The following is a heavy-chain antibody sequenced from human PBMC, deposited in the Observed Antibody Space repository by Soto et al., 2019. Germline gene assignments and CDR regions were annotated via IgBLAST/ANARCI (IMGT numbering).Heavy chain of an antibody. J-gene: IGHJ4*02. Sequence: GESLKISCKGSGYTFTNYWIGWVRHMPGKGLELMGIIYLGDSDTRYSPSFQGQVTISADKSISTAYLQWSSLQASDTAMYDGARGGVTVRTFDYWGQGTLVTVAS. CDR1: GYTFTNYW. D-gene: IGHD3-3*01. CDR2: IYLGDSDT. V-gene: IGHV5-51*01. CDR3: ARGGVTVRTFDY.